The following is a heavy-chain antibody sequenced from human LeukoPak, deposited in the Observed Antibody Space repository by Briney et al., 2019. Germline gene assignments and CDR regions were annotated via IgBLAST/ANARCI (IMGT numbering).Heavy chain of an antibody. D-gene: IGHD4-17*01. J-gene: IGHJ6*03. CDR2: MNPNGGNT. V-gene: IGHV1-8*03. CDR3: ARGGLRSISVYYYYYMDV. CDR1: GYTFTSYD. Sequence: ASVKVSCKASGYTFTSYDINWVRQATGQGLEWMGWMNPNGGNTGYAQKFQGRVTITRNTSISTAYMELSSLRSEDTAVYYCARGGLRSISVYYYYYMDVWGKGTTVTVSS.